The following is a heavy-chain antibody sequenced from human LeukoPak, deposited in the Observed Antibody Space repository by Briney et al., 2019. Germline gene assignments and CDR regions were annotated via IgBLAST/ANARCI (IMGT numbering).Heavy chain of an antibody. D-gene: IGHD5-12*01. V-gene: IGHV4-39*07. CDR2: ISYSGST. Sequence: SETLSLTCTVSSGSIRSTSYYWGWIRQPPGKGLEWIGSISYSGSTYYSPSLKSRVTISLDTSKNQFSLSLTSVTAADTAVYYCARATGYFYYYYYMDVWGKGTTVTVSS. CDR1: SGSIRSTSYY. J-gene: IGHJ6*03. CDR3: ARATGYFYYYYYMDV.